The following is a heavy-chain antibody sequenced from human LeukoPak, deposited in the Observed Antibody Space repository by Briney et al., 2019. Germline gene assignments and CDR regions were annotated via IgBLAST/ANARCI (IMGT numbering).Heavy chain of an antibody. Sequence: SETLSLTCAVYGGSFSGYYWSWIRQPPGKGLEWIGEINHSGSTNYNPSLKSRVTISVDTSKNQFSLKLSSVTAADTAVYYCARRGSSPYYYYMDVWGKGTTVTVSS. CDR2: INHSGST. V-gene: IGHV4-34*01. CDR1: GGSFSGYY. D-gene: IGHD6-6*01. J-gene: IGHJ6*03. CDR3: ARRGSSPYYYYMDV.